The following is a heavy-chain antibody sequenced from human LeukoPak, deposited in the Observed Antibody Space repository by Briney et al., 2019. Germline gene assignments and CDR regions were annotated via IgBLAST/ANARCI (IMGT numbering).Heavy chain of an antibody. V-gene: IGHV3-7*01. D-gene: IGHD3-16*01. CDR3: ARDPLGGAFDI. CDR2: TNRDEREK. CDR1: GFTFRTYG. Sequence: PGGPLRLSCAACGFTFRTYGKTWAGHAPGKGLEYVAITNRDEREKFYVDSVKGRFTISRDNAENSLYLQMNSLRAEDTAVYYCARDPLGGAFDIWGQGTMVTVSS. J-gene: IGHJ3*02.